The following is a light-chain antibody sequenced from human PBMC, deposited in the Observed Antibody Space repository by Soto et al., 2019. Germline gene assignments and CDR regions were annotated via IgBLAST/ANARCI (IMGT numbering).Light chain of an antibody. J-gene: IGLJ2*01. CDR3: SSYTTTSTLVV. CDR2: EVS. Sequence: QPASVSGSPGQSITVSCTGTGSDVGGYNYVSWYQHHPGKAPKLMIYEVSNRPSGVSNRFSGSKSGNTASLTISGLQAEDEADYYCSSYTTTSTLVVFGGGTQLTVL. CDR1: GSDVGGYNY. V-gene: IGLV2-14*01.